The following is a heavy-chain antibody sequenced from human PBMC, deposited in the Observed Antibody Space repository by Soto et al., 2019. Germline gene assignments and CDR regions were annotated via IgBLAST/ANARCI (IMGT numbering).Heavy chain of an antibody. J-gene: IGHJ4*02. D-gene: IGHD6-19*01. V-gene: IGHV3-30*18. CDR3: AKDLRGSSGHLHGY. CDR2: ISYDGSNK. CDR1: GFTFSSYG. Sequence: GGSLRLSCAASGFTFSSYGMHWVRQAPGKGLEWVAVISYDGSNKYYADSAKGRFTISRDNSKNTLYLQMNSLRAEDTAAYYCAKDLRGSSGHLHGYWGQGTLVTVSS.